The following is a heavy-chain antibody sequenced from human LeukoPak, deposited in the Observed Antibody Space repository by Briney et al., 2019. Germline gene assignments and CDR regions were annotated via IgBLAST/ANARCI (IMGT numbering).Heavy chain of an antibody. V-gene: IGHV4-34*01. CDR1: GGSFGGYY. J-gene: IGHJ4*02. CDR3: ARVGIKRNRSLDY. CDR2: INHSGST. D-gene: IGHD5-18*01. Sequence: SETLSLTCAVYGGSFGGYYWSWVRQPPGKGLEWIGEINHSGSTIYNPSFKRRVTISVDTSTKQFSLMLSSVTAADTAVYYCARVGIKRNRSLDYWGQGTLVTVSS.